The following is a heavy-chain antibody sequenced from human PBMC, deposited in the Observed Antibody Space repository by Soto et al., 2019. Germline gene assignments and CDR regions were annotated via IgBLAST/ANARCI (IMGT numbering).Heavy chain of an antibody. CDR1: GGSISSGGYY. D-gene: IGHD3-3*01. J-gene: IGHJ2*01. V-gene: IGHV4-31*03. Sequence: QVQLQESGPGLVKPSQTLSLTCTVSGGSISSGGYYWSWIRQHPGKGLEWIGYIYYSGSTYYNPSLKSRVTISVDTSKNQFSLKLSSVTATDTAVYYCARGYYDFWSGYFLWYFDFWGRGTLVTVSS. CDR2: IYYSGST. CDR3: ARGYYDFWSGYFLWYFDF.